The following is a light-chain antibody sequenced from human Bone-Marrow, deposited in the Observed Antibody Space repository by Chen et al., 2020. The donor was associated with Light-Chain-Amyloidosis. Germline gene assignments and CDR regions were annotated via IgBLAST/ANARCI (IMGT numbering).Light chain of an antibody. CDR1: NSNIGINY. Sequence: QSVLTQPPSVSAAPGQKVTISCSGSNSNIGINYVSWYQQLPGTSPKLLIYENNQRPSEIPDRFSGSKSGTSATLGVAGLQTGDEADYYCATWDSSLTVGMFGGGTKLTVL. J-gene: IGLJ3*02. V-gene: IGLV1-51*02. CDR2: ENN. CDR3: ATWDSSLTVGM.